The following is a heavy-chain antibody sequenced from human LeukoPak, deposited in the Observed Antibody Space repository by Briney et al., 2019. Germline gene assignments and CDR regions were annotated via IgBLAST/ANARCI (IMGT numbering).Heavy chain of an antibody. D-gene: IGHD1-26*01. J-gene: IGHJ4*02. Sequence: GGSLRLSCAASGFTFSSYGMHWVRQAPGKGLEWVAVISYDGSNKYYADSVKGRFTISRDNSKNTLYLQMNSLRAEDTAVYYCAKGDSGSYKGYWGQGTLVTVSS. CDR3: AKGDSGSYKGY. V-gene: IGHV3-30*18. CDR2: ISYDGSNK. CDR1: GFTFSSYG.